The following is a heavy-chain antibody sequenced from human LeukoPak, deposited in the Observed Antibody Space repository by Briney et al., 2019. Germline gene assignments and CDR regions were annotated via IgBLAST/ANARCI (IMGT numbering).Heavy chain of an antibody. V-gene: IGHV4-61*02. CDR2: IYTSGST. Sequence: TSETLSLTCTVSGGSISSGTYYWSWIRQPAGKGLEWIGRIYTSGSTNYNPSLKSRVTISVDTSKNQFSLRLSSVTAADTAVYYCATDTYMDTFNYWGQGTLVTVSS. D-gene: IGHD2/OR15-2a*01. J-gene: IGHJ4*02. CDR3: ATDTYMDTFNY. CDR1: GGSISSGTYY.